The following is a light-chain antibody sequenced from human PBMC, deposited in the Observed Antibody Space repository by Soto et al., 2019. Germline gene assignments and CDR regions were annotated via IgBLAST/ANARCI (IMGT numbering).Light chain of an antibody. V-gene: IGLV1-47*02. J-gene: IGLJ2*01. CDR3: AAWDDSLNML. Sequence: QPVLTQPPSASGTPGQRVTISCSGSSSNIGNNYVYWYQHLPGPAPKLLIYSNNQRPSGVPDRFSASKSGSSASLAISGLRSEDEADYYCAAWDDSLNMLFGGGTKLTVL. CDR1: SSNIGNNY. CDR2: SNN.